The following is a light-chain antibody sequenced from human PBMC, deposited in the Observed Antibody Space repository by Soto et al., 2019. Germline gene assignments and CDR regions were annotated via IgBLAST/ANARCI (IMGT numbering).Light chain of an antibody. J-gene: IGLJ2*01. CDR3: AAWDDSLNGVI. CDR2: SNN. CDR1: SSNIGSNT. Sequence: QSVLTQPPSASGTPGQRVTISCSGSSSNIGSNTVNWYQQVPGTAPKLLIYSNNQRPSGVPDRFSGSKSGTSVSLAISGLQSEDEADHYCAAWDDSLNGVIFGGGTKLTVL. V-gene: IGLV1-44*01.